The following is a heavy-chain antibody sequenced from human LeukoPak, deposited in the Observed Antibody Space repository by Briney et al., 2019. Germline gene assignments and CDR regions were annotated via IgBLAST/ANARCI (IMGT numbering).Heavy chain of an antibody. CDR2: INPSGGST. CDR1: GYTFTSYY. Sequence: ASVKVSCKASGYTFTSYYMHWVRQAPGQGLEWMGIINPSGGSTSYAQKFQGRVTMTRDTSTSTVYMELSSLRSEDTAVYYCATDQRGAGLGFRYGSGSYNGMDVWGQGTTVTVSS. D-gene: IGHD3-10*01. J-gene: IGHJ6*02. V-gene: IGHV1-46*01. CDR3: ATDQRGAGLGFRYGSGSYNGMDV.